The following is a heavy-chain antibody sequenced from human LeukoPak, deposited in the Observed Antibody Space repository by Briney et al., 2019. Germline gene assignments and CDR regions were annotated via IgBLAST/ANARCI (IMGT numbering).Heavy chain of an antibody. V-gene: IGHV4-34*01. CDR2: INHSGST. D-gene: IGHD3-3*01. CDR1: GGSFSGYY. CDR3: ARGHDYYDFWSGYLFDP. J-gene: IGHJ5*02. Sequence: SETLSLTCAVYGGSFSGYYWSWIRQPPGKGLDWIGEINHSGSTNYNPSLKSRVTISVDTSKNQFSLKLSSVTAADTAVYYCARGHDYYDFWSGYLFDPWGQGTLVTVSS.